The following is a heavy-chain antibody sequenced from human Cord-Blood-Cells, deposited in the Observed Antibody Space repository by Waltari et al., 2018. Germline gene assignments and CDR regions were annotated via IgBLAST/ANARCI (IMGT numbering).Heavy chain of an antibody. CDR1: GGSISSYY. D-gene: IGHD4-4*01. Sequence: QVQLQESGPGLVKPSETLSLTCTVSGGSISSYYWSWIRQPAGKGLEWIGRIYTSGSTNYNPSLKSRVTMSVDTSKNQFSLKLSSVTAADTAVYYCARESNYGGEGAWFDPCGQGTLVTVSS. J-gene: IGHJ5*02. CDR2: IYTSGST. V-gene: IGHV4-4*07. CDR3: ARESNYGGEGAWFDP.